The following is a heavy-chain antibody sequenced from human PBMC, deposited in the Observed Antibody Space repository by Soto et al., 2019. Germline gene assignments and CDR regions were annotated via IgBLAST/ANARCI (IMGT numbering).Heavy chain of an antibody. J-gene: IGHJ5*02. CDR1: GFSLSKPRMG. CDR3: ARISHTAMVTDWFAP. CDR2: IFSNDEK. V-gene: IGHV2-26*01. Sequence: QVTLKESGPVLVKPTETLTLTCTVSGFSLSKPRMGVTWIRQPRGKALEWLAHIFSNDEKSYTTSLKSRLTISKDTSRSQVVLTMTNMDPVDTATYYCARISHTAMVTDWFAPWGQGALVTVSS. D-gene: IGHD5-18*01.